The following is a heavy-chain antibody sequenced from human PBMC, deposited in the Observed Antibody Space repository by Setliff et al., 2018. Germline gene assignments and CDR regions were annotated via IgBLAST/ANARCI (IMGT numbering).Heavy chain of an antibody. CDR2: ISGDSRSI. D-gene: IGHD6-19*01. J-gene: IGHJ4*02. CDR1: GFSFGGHG. Sequence: LSLSCVTSGFSFGGHGMSWVRQAPGKGLEWVSAISGDSRSIYYADSVKGRFTISRDNSKNTLYLQMDSLRAEDTAMYHCASHNPTRRAVDSTPIDCWGQGALVTVS. V-gene: IGHV3-23*01. CDR3: ASHNPTRRAVDSTPIDC.